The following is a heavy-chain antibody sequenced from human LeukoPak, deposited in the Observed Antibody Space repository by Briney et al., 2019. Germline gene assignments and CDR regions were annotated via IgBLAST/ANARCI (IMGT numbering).Heavy chain of an antibody. CDR2: IYYSGST. J-gene: IGHJ4*02. V-gene: IGHV4-39*01. CDR1: GGSISSSSYY. Sequence: KPSETLSLTCTVSGGSISSSSYYWGWIRQPPGKGLEWIGSIYYSGSTYYNPSLKSRVTISVDTSKNQSSLKLSSVTAADTAVYYCARNMVRGVTYYFDYWGQGTLVTVSS. CDR3: ARNMVRGVTYYFDY. D-gene: IGHD3-10*01.